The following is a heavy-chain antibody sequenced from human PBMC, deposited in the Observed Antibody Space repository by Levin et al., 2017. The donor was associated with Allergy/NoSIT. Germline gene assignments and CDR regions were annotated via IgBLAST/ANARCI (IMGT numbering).Heavy chain of an antibody. Sequence: GESLKISCAASGFTFSTYAMSWVRQAPGEGLEWVAAISGNGGTTYYADSVKGRFTISRDISKNTLYLQMNSLRAEDTAVYYCAKDRGVIRPFDYWGQGTLVTVSS. CDR1: GFTFSTYA. CDR3: AKDRGVIRPFDY. J-gene: IGHJ4*02. CDR2: ISGNGGTT. D-gene: IGHD3-10*01. V-gene: IGHV3-23*01.